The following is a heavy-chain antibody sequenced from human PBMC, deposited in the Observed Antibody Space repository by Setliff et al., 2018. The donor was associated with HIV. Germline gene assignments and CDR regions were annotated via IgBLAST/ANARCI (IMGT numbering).Heavy chain of an antibody. D-gene: IGHD6-6*01. Sequence: SETLSLTCTVSGGFISTGGYSWSWIRQPPGKGLEWIGYIYHSGNTYYNPSLKSRVSISVDTSKNQFSLKLSSVTAADTAVYYCARSPSYSSSFSYYYYSMDVWGQGTTVT. CDR1: GGFISTGGYS. CDR3: ARSPSYSSSFSYYYYSMDV. J-gene: IGHJ6*02. V-gene: IGHV4-30-2*01. CDR2: IYHSGNT.